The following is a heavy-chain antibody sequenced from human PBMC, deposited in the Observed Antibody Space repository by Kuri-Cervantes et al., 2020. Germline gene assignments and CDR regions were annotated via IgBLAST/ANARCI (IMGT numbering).Heavy chain of an antibody. CDR2: ISYDGSNK. D-gene: IGHD6-6*01. CDR1: GFTFSSYA. J-gene: IGHJ3*02. CDR3: ARDFPPHYSSSVPDAFDI. Sequence: GESLKISCAASGFTFSSYAMHWVRQAPGKGLEWVAVISYDGSNKYYADSVKVRFTISRDNSKNTLYLQMNSLRAEDTAVYYCARDFPPHYSSSVPDAFDIWGQGTMVTVSS. V-gene: IGHV3-30*01.